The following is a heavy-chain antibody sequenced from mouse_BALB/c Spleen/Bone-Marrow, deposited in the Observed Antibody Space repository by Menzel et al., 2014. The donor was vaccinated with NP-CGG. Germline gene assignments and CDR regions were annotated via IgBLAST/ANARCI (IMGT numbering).Heavy chain of an antibody. Sequence: EVMLVESGAGLVQPGGSLKLSCAASGFDFSGFWMGWVRQAPGKGLEWIGELNPDRSTINYTPSLQDRSIISRDKVKKTLYLQKNKQRSENTAVYYCGRLCYCVGIYYWGQGTLVTGSA. CDR3: GRLCYCVGIYY. V-gene: IGHV4-1*02. D-gene: IGHD1-1*01. J-gene: IGHJ3*01. CDR2: LNPDRSTI. CDR1: GFDFSGFW.